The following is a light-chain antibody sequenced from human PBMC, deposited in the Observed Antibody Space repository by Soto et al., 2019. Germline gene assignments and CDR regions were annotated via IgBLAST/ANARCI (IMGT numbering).Light chain of an antibody. CDR3: CSYAGSHFL. Sequence: QLVLTQPRSVSGSPGQSVTISCTGTSSDVGGYNYVSWYQQHPGKAPKLMIYDVSQRPSGVPDRFSGSKSGNTASLTISGLRDEDEADYYCCSYAGSHFLFGGGTKLTVL. V-gene: IGLV2-11*01. CDR2: DVS. CDR1: SSDVGGYNY. J-gene: IGLJ2*01.